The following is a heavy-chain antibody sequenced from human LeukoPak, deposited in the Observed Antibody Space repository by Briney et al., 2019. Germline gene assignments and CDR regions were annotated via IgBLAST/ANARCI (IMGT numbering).Heavy chain of an antibody. CDR1: GGSISRYY. CDR2: IYYNGRT. D-gene: IGHD1-26*01. J-gene: IGHJ3*02. Sequence: PSETLSLTCSVSGGSISRYYWTWIRQPPGKGLEWIGHIYYNGRTNYNPSLNSRVTISVDTSKNQFSLKLSSVTAADTAVYYCARGYSGSQPDAFDIWGQGTMVTVSS. CDR3: ARGYSGSQPDAFDI. V-gene: IGHV4-59*01.